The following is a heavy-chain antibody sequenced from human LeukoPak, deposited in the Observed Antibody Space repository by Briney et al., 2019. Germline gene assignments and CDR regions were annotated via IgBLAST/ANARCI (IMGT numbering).Heavy chain of an antibody. Sequence: SETLSLTCTVSGGSISSYYWSWIRQPAGEGLEWIGRIYASGSTNYNPSLKSRVTISLDQSMNQFSLKLSSVTAADTAVYYCARSYGGNPMFFFDSWGLGTLVPVSS. J-gene: IGHJ4*02. D-gene: IGHD4-23*01. CDR1: GGSISSYY. CDR3: ARSYGGNPMFFFDS. CDR2: IYASGST. V-gene: IGHV4-4*07.